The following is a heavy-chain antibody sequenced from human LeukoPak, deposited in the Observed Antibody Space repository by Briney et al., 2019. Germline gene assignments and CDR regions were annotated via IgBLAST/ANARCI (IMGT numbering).Heavy chain of an antibody. CDR3: ARDRSGWDYYYMDV. Sequence: SETLSLTCTVSGGSISSYYWSWIRQPPGKGLEWIGYIYYSGSTNYNPSLKGRVTISVDTSKNQFSLKLSSVTAADTAVYYCARDRSGWDYYYMDVWGKGTTVTISS. CDR2: IYYSGST. CDR1: GGSISSYY. V-gene: IGHV4-59*01. D-gene: IGHD6-19*01. J-gene: IGHJ6*03.